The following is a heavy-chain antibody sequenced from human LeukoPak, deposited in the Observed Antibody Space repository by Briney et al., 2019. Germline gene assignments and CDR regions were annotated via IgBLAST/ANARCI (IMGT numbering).Heavy chain of an antibody. CDR3: ATGVNFDY. Sequence: GASVKVSCKATGNTFSGYYMHWVRRAPGQGLEWMGWVNPNSGATNYAQKFQGRVTMTRDTSITTAYMELSSLRSDDTAIFYCATGVNFDYWGQGALVSVCS. CDR2: VNPNSGAT. J-gene: IGHJ4*02. V-gene: IGHV1-2*02. CDR1: GNTFSGYY.